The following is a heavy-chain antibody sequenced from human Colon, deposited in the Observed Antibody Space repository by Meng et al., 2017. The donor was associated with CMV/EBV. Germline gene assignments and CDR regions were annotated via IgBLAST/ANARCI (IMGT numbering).Heavy chain of an antibody. V-gene: IGHV1-2*02. CDR1: GFTFSDYF. J-gene: IGHJ4*02. CDR2: INANSGAT. CDR3: AREPFLYSGIIYGADY. Sequence: ASVKVSCKASGFTFSDYFIHWVRQAPGQGLEWVGWINANSGATTSARSFQGRVTMTRDTSITTAYMQLTTLTSDDTAVYYCAREPFLYSGIIYGADYWGQGTLVTVPQ. D-gene: IGHD1-26*01.